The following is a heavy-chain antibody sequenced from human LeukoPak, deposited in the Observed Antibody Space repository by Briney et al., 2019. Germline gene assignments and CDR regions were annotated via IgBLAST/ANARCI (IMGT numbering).Heavy chain of an antibody. CDR2: ISWNSGSI. V-gene: IGHV3-9*01. Sequence: GRSLRLSCAASGFTFDDYAMHWVRQAPGKGLEWVSGISWNSGSIGYADSVKGRFTISRDNAKNSLYLQMNSLRAEDTALYYCAKDPEYYYDSSNYFDYWGQGTLVTVSS. CDR3: AKDPEYYYDSSNYFDY. J-gene: IGHJ4*02. D-gene: IGHD3-22*01. CDR1: GFTFDDYA.